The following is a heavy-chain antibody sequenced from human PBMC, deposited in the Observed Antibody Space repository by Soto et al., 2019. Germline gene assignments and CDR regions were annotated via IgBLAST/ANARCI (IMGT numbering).Heavy chain of an antibody. D-gene: IGHD6-6*01. CDR3: AIRGELYSSSSGYFDY. Sequence: EALSVTCAVYGGCLSGYYWSWIRQPPGKGLEWIGEINHSGSTNYNPSLKSRVTISVDTSKNQLSLKLSSVTAADTAVYYCAIRGELYSSSSGYFDYWGQGTLVTVSS. CDR1: GGCLSGYY. V-gene: IGHV4-34*01. CDR2: INHSGST. J-gene: IGHJ4*02.